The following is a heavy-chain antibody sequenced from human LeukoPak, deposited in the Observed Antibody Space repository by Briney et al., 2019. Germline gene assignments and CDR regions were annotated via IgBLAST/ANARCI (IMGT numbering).Heavy chain of an antibody. D-gene: IGHD5-12*01. CDR1: GFTVSNNY. Sequence: GGSLRLSCAASGFTVSNNYMSWVRQAPGKGLEWVSVIHSGGTTNYADSVQGRFTISRDNSKTTVYLHMSSLRAEDTAVYYCARDSDSGYGPFASWGQGTLVTVSS. J-gene: IGHJ4*02. CDR3: ARDSDSGYGPFAS. CDR2: IHSGGTT. V-gene: IGHV3-53*01.